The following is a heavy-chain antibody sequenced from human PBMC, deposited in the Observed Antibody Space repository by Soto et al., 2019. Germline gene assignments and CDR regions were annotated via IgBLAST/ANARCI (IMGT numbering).Heavy chain of an antibody. CDR2: ISSSSTYT. CDR1: GFTFSTST. D-gene: IGHD3-9*01. J-gene: IGHJ4*02. Sequence: VGSLRLSCAASGFTFSTSTMNWVRQAPGQGLEWVSSISSSSTYTYYAASVKGRFTISRDNAKNSLYLQMNSLRAEDTAVYYCARSTRGLVIGDYFDYCGQRTLVTVSS. V-gene: IGHV3-21*04. CDR3: ARSTRGLVIGDYFDY.